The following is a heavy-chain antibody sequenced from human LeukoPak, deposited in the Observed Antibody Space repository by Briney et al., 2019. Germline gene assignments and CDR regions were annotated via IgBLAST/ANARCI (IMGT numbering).Heavy chain of an antibody. V-gene: IGHV1-69*01. J-gene: IGHJ4*02. CDR3: AREWGLESSGYYYAY. CDR1: GGTFSRLT. CDR2: ITPIFGTA. Sequence: ASVKVSCKASGGTFSRLTISWVRQAPGQGFEWMGGITPIFGTANSAQKFQGRVSITADESTSTAFMELSSLRSEDTAVYYCAREWGLESSGYYYAYWGQGTVVTVSS. D-gene: IGHD3-22*01.